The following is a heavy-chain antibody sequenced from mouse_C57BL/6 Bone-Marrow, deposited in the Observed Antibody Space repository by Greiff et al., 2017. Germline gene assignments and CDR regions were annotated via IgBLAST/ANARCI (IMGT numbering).Heavy chain of an antibody. CDR1: GFNIKDDY. J-gene: IGHJ1*03. CDR3: TTLITTVVAKYFDV. V-gene: IGHV14-4*01. Sequence: VQLQQSGAELVRPGASVKLSCTASGFNIKDDYMHWVKQRPEQGLEWIGWIDPENGDTEYASKFQGKATITADTSSNTAYLQLSSLTSEDTAVYYCTTLITTVVAKYFDVWGTGTTGTVSS. CDR2: IDPENGDT. D-gene: IGHD1-1*01.